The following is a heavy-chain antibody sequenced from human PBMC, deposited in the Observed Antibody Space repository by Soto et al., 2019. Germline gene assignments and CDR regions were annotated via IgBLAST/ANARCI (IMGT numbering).Heavy chain of an antibody. CDR2: MNPNSGNT. CDR3: ARGKFSSLVFDY. V-gene: IGHV1-8*01. CDR1: GYTFTSYD. J-gene: IGHJ4*02. Sequence: QVQLVQSGAEVKKPGASVKVSCKASGYTFTSYDINWVRQATGQGLEWMGWMNPNSGNTGYAQKFQGRVTMTRNTSISKAYMELSSLRTEDTAVYFCARGKFSSLVFDYWGQGTLVTVSS.